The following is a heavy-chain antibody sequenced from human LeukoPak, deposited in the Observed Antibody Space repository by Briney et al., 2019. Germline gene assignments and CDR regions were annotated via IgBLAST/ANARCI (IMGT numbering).Heavy chain of an antibody. Sequence: LAGGSLRLSGAASGFTFSNHWMHWVRQTPGKGLVWVSRISSDGSSTTYADSVKGRFTISRDNAKNTLYLQMNTKRGRRRDMYHCERDQRVTGPPDIDYWGQGTLVIVSS. CDR3: ERDQRVTGPPDIDY. J-gene: IGHJ4*02. V-gene: IGHV3-74*03. CDR2: ISSDGSST. CDR1: GFTFSNHW. D-gene: IGHD4-11*01.